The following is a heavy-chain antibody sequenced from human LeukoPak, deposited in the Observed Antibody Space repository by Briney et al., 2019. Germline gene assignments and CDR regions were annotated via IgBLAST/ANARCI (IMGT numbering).Heavy chain of an antibody. J-gene: IGHJ3*02. CDR2: IYSGGST. V-gene: IGHV3-66*02. CDR3: ARSKASIAARDAFDI. Sequence: PGGSLRLSCAASGFTVSSNYMSWVRQAPGKGLEWVSVIYSGGSTYYADSAKGRFTISRDNSKNTLYLQMNSLRAEDTAVYYCARSKASIAARDAFDIWGQGTMVTVSS. CDR1: GFTVSSNY. D-gene: IGHD6-6*01.